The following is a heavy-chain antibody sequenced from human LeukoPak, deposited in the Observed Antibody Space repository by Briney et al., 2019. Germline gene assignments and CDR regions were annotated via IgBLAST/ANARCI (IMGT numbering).Heavy chain of an antibody. CDR2: FNENGNT. D-gene: IGHD1-26*01. CDR1: GGPFSHYY. V-gene: IGHV4-34*01. J-gene: IGHJ6*02. Sequence: PSETLSLTCAVSGGPFSHYYWTWIRQPPGKGLEWIGEFNENGNTNYDPSLKSRVTISVDTSRNHFSLNLTSVTAADTAVYYCASRIGRYLYYFGMDVWGQGTTVTVSS. CDR3: ASRIGRYLYYFGMDV.